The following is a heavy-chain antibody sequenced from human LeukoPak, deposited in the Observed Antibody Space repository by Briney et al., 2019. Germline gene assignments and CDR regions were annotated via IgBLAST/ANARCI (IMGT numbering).Heavy chain of an antibody. CDR2: INPSDGST. CDR1: GYTFTNFY. V-gene: IGHV1-46*01. J-gene: IGHJ4*02. CDR3: ARDMLARSASFDY. D-gene: IGHD3-10*02. Sequence: ASVKVSCKASGYTFTNFYIHWVRQAPGQGLEWMGVINPSDGSTTYVQKFQGRVTMTRDTSTSTVYMDLSSLRSEDTAIYYCARDMLARSASFDYWGQGTLVTASS.